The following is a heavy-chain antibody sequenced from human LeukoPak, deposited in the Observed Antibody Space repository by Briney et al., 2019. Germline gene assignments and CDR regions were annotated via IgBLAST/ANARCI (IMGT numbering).Heavy chain of an antibody. J-gene: IGHJ4*02. V-gene: IGHV3-48*01. CDR3: ARGTIFGVVHY. Sequence: PGGSLRLSCAASGFPFSSYAMNWVRQAPRKELEWVSYISSTSNTIYYYADSVKGRFSISRDNARNSVSLQMNSLRAEDTAVYYCARGTIFGVVHYWGQGTLVTVSS. CDR2: ISSTSNTI. D-gene: IGHD3-3*01. CDR1: GFPFSSYA.